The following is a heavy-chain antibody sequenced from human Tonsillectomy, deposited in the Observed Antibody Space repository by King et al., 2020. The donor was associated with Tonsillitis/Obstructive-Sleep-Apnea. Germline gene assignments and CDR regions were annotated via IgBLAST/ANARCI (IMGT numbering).Heavy chain of an antibody. J-gene: IGHJ3*02. CDR1: GVSLSTSGVG. D-gene: IGHD3-3*01. CDR2: IYWDDDK. CDR3: AHSFNYDFWSGYYGGGAFDI. Sequence: TLKESGPTLVKPTQTLTLTCTVSGVSLSTSGVGVGWIRQPPGKDLEWLALIYWDDDKRYSPSLKSSLTITKDTSKNQVVLTMTNMDPVDTATYYCAHSFNYDFWSGYYGGGAFDIWGQGTMVIVSS. V-gene: IGHV2-5*02.